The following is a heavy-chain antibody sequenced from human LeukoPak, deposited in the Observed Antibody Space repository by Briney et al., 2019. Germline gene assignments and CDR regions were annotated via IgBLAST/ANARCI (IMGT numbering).Heavy chain of an antibody. D-gene: IGHD3-22*01. V-gene: IGHV3-30-3*01. Sequence: PGGSLRLSCAASGFTFSSYAMHWVRQAPGKGLEWVAVISYDGSNKYYADSVKGRFTISRDNSKNTLYLQMNSLRAEDTAAYYCARDSPNYYDSSGYDYWGQGTLVTVSS. CDR2: ISYDGSNK. CDR1: GFTFSSYA. CDR3: ARDSPNYYDSSGYDY. J-gene: IGHJ4*02.